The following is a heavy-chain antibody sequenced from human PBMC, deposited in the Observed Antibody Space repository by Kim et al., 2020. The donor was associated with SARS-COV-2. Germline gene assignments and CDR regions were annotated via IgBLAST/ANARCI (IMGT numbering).Heavy chain of an antibody. CDR1: GFTFSSYS. CDR2: ISSSSSYI. V-gene: IGHV3-21*01. J-gene: IGHJ5*02. CDR3: ARDLMIVVYNWFDP. Sequence: GGSLRLSCAASGFTFSSYSMNWVRQAPGKGLEWVSSISSSSSYIYYADSVKGRFTISRDNAKNSLYLQMNSLRAEDTAVYYCARDLMIVVYNWFDPWGQGTLVTVSS. D-gene: IGHD3-22*01.